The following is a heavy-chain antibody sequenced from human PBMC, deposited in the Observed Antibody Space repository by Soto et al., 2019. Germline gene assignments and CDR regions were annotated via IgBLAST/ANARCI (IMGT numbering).Heavy chain of an antibody. CDR2: IYPGDSDT. CDR1: GYRFTSYW. V-gene: IGHV5-51*01. J-gene: IGHJ6*02. Sequence: WEALKISCKGSGYRFTSYWISWVRQMPWKGLDWMGIIYPGDSDTRYSPSFQGQVTISADKSISTAYLQWSSLKASDTAMYYCARHRGELLTYSGMDVRGQGTTVTVSS. CDR3: ARHRGELLTYSGMDV. D-gene: IGHD1-26*01.